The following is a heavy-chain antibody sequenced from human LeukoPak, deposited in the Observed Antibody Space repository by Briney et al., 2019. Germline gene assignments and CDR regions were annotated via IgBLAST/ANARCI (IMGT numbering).Heavy chain of an antibody. J-gene: IGHJ6*02. CDR2: IVVGSGNT. D-gene: IGHD4-17*01. CDR1: GFTFTSSA. V-gene: IGHV1-58*01. Sequence: ASVKVSCKASGFTFTSSAVQWVRHARGQRLEWIGWIVVGSGNTNYAQKFQERVTITRDMSTSTAYMELSSLRSEDTAVYYCGTTGRWNYYYGMDVWGQGTTVTVSS. CDR3: GTTGRWNYYYGMDV.